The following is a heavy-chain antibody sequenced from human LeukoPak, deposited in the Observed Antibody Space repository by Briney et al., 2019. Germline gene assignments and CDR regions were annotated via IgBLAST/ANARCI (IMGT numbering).Heavy chain of an antibody. J-gene: IGHJ4*02. V-gene: IGHV1-69*04. CDR3: ARDPGVYEWEPDGDY. CDR1: GGTFSSYA. Sequence: ASVKVSCKASGGTFSSYAISWVRQAPGQGLEWMGRIIPILGIANYAQKFQGRVTITADKSTSTAYMELSSLRSEDTAVYYCARDPGVYEWEPDGDYWGQGTLVTVSS. CDR2: IIPILGIA. D-gene: IGHD1-26*01.